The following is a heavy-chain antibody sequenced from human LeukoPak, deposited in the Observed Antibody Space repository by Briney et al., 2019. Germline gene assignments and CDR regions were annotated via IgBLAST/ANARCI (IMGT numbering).Heavy chain of an antibody. D-gene: IGHD3-22*01. V-gene: IGHV3-33*06. J-gene: IGHJ4*02. CDR2: IWYDGSNK. CDR1: GFTFSSDG. CDR3: AKDRNDSDSSGYYRDY. Sequence: GGSLRLSCAAAGFTFSSDGIHWVRQAPGKGLEWVAVIWYDGSNKYYADSVKGRFTISRDNSKNTLYLQMNSLRAEDTAVYYCAKDRNDSDSSGYYRDYWGQGTLVTVSS.